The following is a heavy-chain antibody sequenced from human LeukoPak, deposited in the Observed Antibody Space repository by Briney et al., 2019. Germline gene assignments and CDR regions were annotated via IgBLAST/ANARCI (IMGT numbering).Heavy chain of an antibody. CDR2: ISYDGSNK. J-gene: IGHJ4*02. V-gene: IGHV3-30*04. CDR3: ASGDQEYSSGWYAYDY. Sequence: GGSLRLSCAASGFTFSSYAMHWVRQAPGKGLEWVAVISYDGSNKYYADSVKGRFTISRDNSKNTLYLQMNSLRAEDTAVYYCASGDQEYSSGWYAYDYWGQGTLVTVSS. CDR1: GFTFSSYA. D-gene: IGHD6-19*01.